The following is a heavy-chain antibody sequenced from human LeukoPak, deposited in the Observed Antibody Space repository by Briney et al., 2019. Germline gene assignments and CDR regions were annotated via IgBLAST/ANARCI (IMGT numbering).Heavy chain of an antibody. D-gene: IGHD4-17*01. V-gene: IGHV3-48*03. CDR1: GFTFSRYE. CDR2: ISSSGSTI. Sequence: GSLRLSCAASGFTFSRYEMNWVRQAPGKGLEWVSYISSSGSTIYYADSVKGRFTISRDNAKNSLYLQMNSLRAEDTAVYYCARDHYGDYSLDYWGQGTLVTVSS. J-gene: IGHJ4*02. CDR3: ARDHYGDYSLDY.